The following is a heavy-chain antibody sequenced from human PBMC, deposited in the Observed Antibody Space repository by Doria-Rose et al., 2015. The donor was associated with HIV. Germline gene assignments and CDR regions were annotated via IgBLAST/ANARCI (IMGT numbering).Heavy chain of an antibody. CDR1: GGSISSSSYF. Sequence: QVQLQESGPGLVKPSETLSLTCTVSGGSISSSSYFWGWIHQHPGKGLEWIGSIYYSGSTYNNPSLKSRVTMSVHTSKNQFSLQLTSATAADTAVYYCTRHDTEYTNHNFDCWGQGTLVTVSS. D-gene: IGHD5-18*01. J-gene: IGHJ4*02. CDR3: TRHDTEYTNHNFDC. CDR2: IYYSGST. V-gene: IGHV4-39*01.